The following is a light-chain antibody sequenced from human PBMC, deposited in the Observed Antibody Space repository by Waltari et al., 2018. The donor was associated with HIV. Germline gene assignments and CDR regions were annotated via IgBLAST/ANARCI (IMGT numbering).Light chain of an antibody. V-gene: IGLV3-21*02. CDR3: QIWDTSGVV. CDR1: HTERKS. J-gene: IGLJ2*01. Sequence: SYVLTQPPSVSVAPGQTARITCSGNHTERKSVHWYQQKPGQAPVLVLYRDSDRPSGIPERFSGSNSGKTATLTISRVEAGDEADYYCQIWDTSGVVFGGGTRLTVL. CDR2: RDS.